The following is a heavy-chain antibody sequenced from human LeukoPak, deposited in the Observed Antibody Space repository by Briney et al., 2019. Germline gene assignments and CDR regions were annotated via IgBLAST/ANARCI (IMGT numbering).Heavy chain of an antibody. CDR2: INPNSGGT. CDR1: GYTFTGYY. Sequence: ASVKVSCKASGYTFTGYYMHWVRQAPGQGLEWMGWINPNSGGTNYAQKFQGWVTMTRDTSISTAYMELSRLRSDDTAVYYCARDHEGDYGDYVGSDYYYYGMDVWGQGTTVTVSS. J-gene: IGHJ6*02. V-gene: IGHV1-2*04. D-gene: IGHD4-17*01. CDR3: ARDHEGDYGDYVGSDYYYYGMDV.